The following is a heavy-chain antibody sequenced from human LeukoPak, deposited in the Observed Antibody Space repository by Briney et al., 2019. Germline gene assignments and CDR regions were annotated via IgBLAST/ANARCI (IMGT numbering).Heavy chain of an antibody. J-gene: IGHJ4*02. Sequence: PSETRSPACAVSGGSISSGDYYWSLIRQPPGKGLESIGYIYYSGSTYCNPSIKSRVTISVDTSNNQFSLKLITVTDADTAVYYCSRRDFWSGYSHWGQGTLVTVSS. V-gene: IGHV4-30-4*01. CDR1: GGSISSGDYY. CDR3: SRRDFWSGYSH. D-gene: IGHD3-3*01. CDR2: IYYSGST.